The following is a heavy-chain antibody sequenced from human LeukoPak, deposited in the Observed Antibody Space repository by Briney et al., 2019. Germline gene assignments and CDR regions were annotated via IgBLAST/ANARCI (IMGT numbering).Heavy chain of an antibody. D-gene: IGHD6-6*01. CDR3: ARDDATTARASGMDV. J-gene: IGHJ6*04. CDR1: GFSISGYS. Sequence: GGSLRLSCAASGFSISGYSMNWVRQAPGKGLEWVSYINEDSSYTYYAKSVKGRFTISRDNAKNSLYLQMNSLRGEDTAVYYCARDDATTARASGMDVWDKGTTVTVSS. V-gene: IGHV3-21*01. CDR2: INEDSSYT.